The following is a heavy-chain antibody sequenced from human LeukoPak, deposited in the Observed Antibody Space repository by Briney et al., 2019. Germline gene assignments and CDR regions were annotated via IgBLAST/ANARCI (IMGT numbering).Heavy chain of an antibody. CDR2: IIPIFGTA. CDR3: AREGGSLGY. J-gene: IGHJ4*02. D-gene: IGHD1-26*01. Sequence: GASVKVSCKASGYTFTSYYMHWVRQAPGQGLEWMGGIIPIFGTANYAQKFQGRVTITADESTSTAYMELSSLRSEDTAVYYCAREGGSLGYWGQGTLVTVSS. CDR1: GYTFTSYY. V-gene: IGHV1-69*13.